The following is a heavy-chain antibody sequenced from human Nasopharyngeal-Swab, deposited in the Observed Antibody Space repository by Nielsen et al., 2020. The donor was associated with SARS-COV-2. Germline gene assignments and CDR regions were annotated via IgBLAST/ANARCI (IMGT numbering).Heavy chain of an antibody. D-gene: IGHD1-1*01. J-gene: IGHJ4*02. CDR3: ASGKYDNAPG. V-gene: IGHV3-11*04. CDR1: GFTSSDYY. CDR2: ISTNSDTK. Sequence: GRSLRLSCAASGFTSSDYYMSWIRQAPGKGLEWVSCISTNSDTKYYADSVKGRFTISRDNDKNSLYLQMNSLRHEDTAVYYCASGKYDNAPGWGQGTLVTVSS.